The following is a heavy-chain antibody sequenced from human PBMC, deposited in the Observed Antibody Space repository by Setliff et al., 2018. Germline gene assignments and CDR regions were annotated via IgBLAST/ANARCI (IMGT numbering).Heavy chain of an antibody. Sequence: PSETLSLTCAVSGAAISTYHWSWLRQPPGKGLEWIGYVSYGGSTKYNPSLGSRVTISLDAPKNQFSLKLTSVTAADTAVYYCARTGTTYYYSCMDVWGKGTTVTVSS. CDR1: GAAISTYH. D-gene: IGHD3-22*01. V-gene: IGHV4-59*08. J-gene: IGHJ6*03. CDR2: VSYGGST. CDR3: ARTGTTYYYSCMDV.